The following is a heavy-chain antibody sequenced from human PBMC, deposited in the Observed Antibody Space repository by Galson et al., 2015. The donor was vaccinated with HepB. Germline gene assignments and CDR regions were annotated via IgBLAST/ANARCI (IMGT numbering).Heavy chain of an antibody. V-gene: IGHV1-18*01. D-gene: IGHD3-22*01. CDR1: GYSFLRYG. Sequence: SVKVSCKASGYSFLRYGMTWVRQAPGQGLEWMGWISVYNGNTHYAQKLQGRLTMTRDTSTSTVYMELRSLTSDGTAVYYCARHYYDTSGVLPGDYWGQGTLVTVAS. CDR2: ISVYNGNT. CDR3: ARHYYDTSGVLPGDY. J-gene: IGHJ4*02.